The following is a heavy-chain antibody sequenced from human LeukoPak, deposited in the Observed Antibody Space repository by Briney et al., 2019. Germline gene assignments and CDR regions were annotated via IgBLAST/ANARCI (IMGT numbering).Heavy chain of an antibody. CDR2: ISWNSGSI. Sequence: SGGSLRLSCAGSGFIFNNYAMHWVRQAPGKGLEWVSGISWNSGSIGYADSVKGRFTISRDNAKNSLYLQMNSLRAEDTALYYCAKDPLGELSAFDIWGQGTMVTVSS. CDR1: GFIFNNYA. D-gene: IGHD1-26*01. V-gene: IGHV3-9*01. CDR3: AKDPLGELSAFDI. J-gene: IGHJ3*02.